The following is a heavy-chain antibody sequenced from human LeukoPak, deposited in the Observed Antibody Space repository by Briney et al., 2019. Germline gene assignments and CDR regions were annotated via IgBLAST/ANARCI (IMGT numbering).Heavy chain of an antibody. D-gene: IGHD2-15*01. CDR2: IWYDGSNK. CDR1: GFTFTNYW. V-gene: IGHV3-33*01. Sequence: GGSLRLSCVISGFTFTNYWMSWVRQAPGKGLEWVAVIWYDGSNKYYADSVKGRFTISRDNSKNTLYLQMNSLRAEDTAVYYCARDGYCSGGSCYPGNYWGQGTLVTVSS. J-gene: IGHJ4*02. CDR3: ARDGYCSGGSCYPGNY.